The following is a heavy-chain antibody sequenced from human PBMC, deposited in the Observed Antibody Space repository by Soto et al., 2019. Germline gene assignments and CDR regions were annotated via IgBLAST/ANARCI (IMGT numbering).Heavy chain of an antibody. CDR1: GDSISSYY. Sequence: SETLSITCTVSGDSISSYYWSWIRQPPGKGLEWIGYIYYSGSTNYNPSLKSRVTISVDTSKNQFSLKLSSVTAADTAVYYCASSDYDFWSGYGYYYYYYMDVWGKGTTVTVSS. D-gene: IGHD3-3*01. CDR2: IYYSGST. V-gene: IGHV4-59*08. J-gene: IGHJ6*03. CDR3: ASSDYDFWSGYGYYYYYYMDV.